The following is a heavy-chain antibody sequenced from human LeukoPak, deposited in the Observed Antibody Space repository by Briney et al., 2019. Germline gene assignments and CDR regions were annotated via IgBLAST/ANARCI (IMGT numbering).Heavy chain of an antibody. CDR3: ARESSGWSYTFDY. D-gene: IGHD6-19*01. J-gene: IGHJ4*02. V-gene: IGHV3-11*05. CDR1: GFTFSGYY. CDR2: ISSSSSYT. Sequence: PGGSLRLSCAASGFTFSGYYMSWIRQAPGKGLEWVSYISSSSSYTNYADSVKGRFTISRDNSKNTLYLQMNSLRAEDTAVYYCARESSGWSYTFDYWGQGTLVTVSS.